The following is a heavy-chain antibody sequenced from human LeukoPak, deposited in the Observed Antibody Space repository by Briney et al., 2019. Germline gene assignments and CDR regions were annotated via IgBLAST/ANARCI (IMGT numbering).Heavy chain of an antibody. CDR3: AKEGLRYFDFDF. D-gene: IGHD3-9*01. V-gene: IGHV3-23*01. J-gene: IGHJ4*02. CDR1: GFTFTRSA. Sequence: PGGSLRLSCAASGFTFTRSAMSWVRQAPGKGLEWVSAFSGGGDTYYADSVKGRFTISRDTSKNTLYLQMNSLSAEHTAVYYCAKEGLRYFDFDFWGQGTLVTVSS. CDR2: FSGGGDT.